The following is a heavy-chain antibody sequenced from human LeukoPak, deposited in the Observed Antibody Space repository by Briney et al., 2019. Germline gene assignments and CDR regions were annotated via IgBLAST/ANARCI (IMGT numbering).Heavy chain of an antibody. D-gene: IGHD3-22*01. CDR2: INPNSGGT. V-gene: IGHV1-2*02. CDR3: ARDLGYYDRLDQFDC. Sequence: GASVKVSCKASGYTFTSHYMHWVRQAPGQGLELMGWINPNSGGTNYAQKFQGRVTMTRDTSISTAYMELSRLRSDDTAVYYCARDLGYYDRLDQFDCWGQGTLVTVFS. J-gene: IGHJ4*02. CDR1: GYTFTSHY.